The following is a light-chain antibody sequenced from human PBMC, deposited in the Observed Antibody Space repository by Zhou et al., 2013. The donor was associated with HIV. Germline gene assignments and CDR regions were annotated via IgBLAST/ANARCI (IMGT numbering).Light chain of an antibody. CDR1: QTIATF. CDR3: QQSYSTPRT. CDR2: VAS. Sequence: DIQMTQSPSSLAASVGDRVTITCRASQTIATFLNWYQQKPGKAPYLLIYVASTLQSGVPSRFSGSGSGTDFTLTISSRQPEDFATYYCQQSYSTPRTFGQGTKVDVK. J-gene: IGKJ1*01. V-gene: IGKV1-39*01.